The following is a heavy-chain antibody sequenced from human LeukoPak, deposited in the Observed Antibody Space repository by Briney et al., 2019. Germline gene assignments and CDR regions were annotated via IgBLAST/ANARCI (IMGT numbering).Heavy chain of an antibody. CDR3: ARSLAGMYSSGWDY. J-gene: IGHJ4*02. CDR2: TSADESIK. D-gene: IGHD6-19*01. V-gene: IGHV3-30*14. CDR1: GFPFNDYV. Sequence: PGGSLRLSCTVSGFPFNDYVVHGVRQAPGKGLEWVAVTSADESIKVYSDSVRGRFTISRDNSKNTLYLQMNSLRAEDTAVYYCARSLAGMYSSGWDYWGQGTLVTVSS.